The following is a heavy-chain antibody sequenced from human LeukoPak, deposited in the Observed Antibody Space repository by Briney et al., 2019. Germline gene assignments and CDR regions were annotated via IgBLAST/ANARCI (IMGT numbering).Heavy chain of an antibody. CDR1: GYTFTGYY. J-gene: IGHJ5*02. CDR3: ARVPLYYDFWSGYSNWFDP. CDR2: INPNSGGT. V-gene: IGHV1-2*02. D-gene: IGHD3-3*01. Sequence: ASVKVSCKASGYTFTGYYMHWVRQAPGQELEWMGWINPNSGGTNYAQKFQGRVTMTRDTSISTAYMELSRLRSDDTAVYYCARVPLYYDFWSGYSNWFDPWGQGTLVTVSS.